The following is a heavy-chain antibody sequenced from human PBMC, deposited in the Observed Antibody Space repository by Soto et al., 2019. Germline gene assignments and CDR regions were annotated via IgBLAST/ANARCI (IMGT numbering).Heavy chain of an antibody. V-gene: IGHV4-59*01. CDR2: LYYTGST. Sequence: SLTCNVSGVSISDFYWSWIRQSPGKRLEWIGYLYYTGSTNYNPALKSRVTISLDTSKNQFSLKVRSVTAADTAVYYCARGGGYDFRSSQAPPIDVWGQGTTVTVSS. CDR1: GVSISDFY. J-gene: IGHJ6*02. CDR3: ARGGGYDFRSSQAPPIDV. D-gene: IGHD3-3*01.